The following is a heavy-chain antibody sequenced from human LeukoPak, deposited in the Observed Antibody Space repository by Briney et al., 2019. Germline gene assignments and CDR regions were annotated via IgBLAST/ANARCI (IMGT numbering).Heavy chain of an antibody. J-gene: IGHJ4*03. CDR2: INHRGDT. CDR1: GGSLSSYY. Sequence: SETLSLTCAVYGGSLSSYYWSWICQSPGKGLEWIAEINHRGDTNYNPSVKSRVTISVDTSKNQFSLKVTSLTAADTAVYYCARGPTISETGYFDYWGQGTLATVSS. CDR3: ARGPTISETGYFDY. D-gene: IGHD1-1*01. V-gene: IGHV4-34*01.